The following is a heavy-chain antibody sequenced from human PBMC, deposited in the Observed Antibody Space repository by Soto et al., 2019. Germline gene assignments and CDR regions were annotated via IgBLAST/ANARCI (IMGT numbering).Heavy chain of an antibody. J-gene: IGHJ5*02. CDR3: AGSSSGSEGDWFDP. CDR2: IYHSGST. CDR1: GGSISSGGYS. Sequence: PSETLSLTCAVSGGSISSGGYSWSWIRQPPGKGLEWIGYIYHSGSTYHNPSLKSRVTISVDRSKNQFSLKLSSVTAADTAVYYCAGSSSGSEGDWFDPWGQGTLVTVSS. V-gene: IGHV4-30-2*01. D-gene: IGHD6-19*01.